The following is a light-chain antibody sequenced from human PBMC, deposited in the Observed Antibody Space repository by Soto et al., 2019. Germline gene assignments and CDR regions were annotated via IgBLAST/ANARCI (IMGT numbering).Light chain of an antibody. CDR2: PAS. V-gene: IGKV1-33*01. CDR3: QQFDGFPRT. CDR1: HDIRNY. J-gene: IGKJ4*01. Sequence: IQITQSPSSLSASVGDRVAMTCQANHDIRNYLNWYQQKPGKAPKVLISPASTLETGVPSRFSGGGSGTDFTFAISSLQPEDIAPYYCQQFDGFPRTFGGGTKVDIK.